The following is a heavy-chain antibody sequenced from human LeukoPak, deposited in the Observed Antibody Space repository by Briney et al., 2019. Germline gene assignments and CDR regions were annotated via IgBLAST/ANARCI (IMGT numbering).Heavy chain of an antibody. CDR2: IYTSGST. D-gene: IGHD6-13*01. Sequence: PSETLPLTCAVSGSSISAYYWGWIRQPPGKGLEWIGRIYTSGSTNYNPSLKSRVTMSVDTSKNQLSLKLSSVTAADTAVYYCVRVGSGQYSSSWIFDYWGQGTLVTVSS. CDR1: GSSISAYY. V-gene: IGHV4-59*10. CDR3: VRVGSGQYSSSWIFDY. J-gene: IGHJ4*02.